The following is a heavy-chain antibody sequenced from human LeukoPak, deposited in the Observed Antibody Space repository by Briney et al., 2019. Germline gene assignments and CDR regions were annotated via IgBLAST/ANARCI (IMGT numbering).Heavy chain of an antibody. CDR3: TKEGLPSGSSWSAWFDP. CDR2: IANDGKTT. V-gene: IGHV3-30*18. D-gene: IGHD3-10*01. CDR1: GFTFSMYG. Sequence: PGGSLRLSCAASGFTFSMYGTHWVRQAPGKGLEWVAVIANDGKTTYYADSVKGRFTISRDNSKNTLYLRMNSLRAEDTAVYYCTKEGLPSGSSWSAWFDPWGQGTLVTVSS. J-gene: IGHJ5*02.